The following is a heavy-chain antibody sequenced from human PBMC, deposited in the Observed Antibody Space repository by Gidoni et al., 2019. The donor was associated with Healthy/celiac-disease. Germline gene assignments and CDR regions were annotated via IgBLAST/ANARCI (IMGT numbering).Heavy chain of an antibody. CDR3: ARAPGSGYDYGPQYSSGEGWFDP. CDR1: GGSLSSSNW. J-gene: IGHJ5*02. CDR2: IYHSGST. Sequence: QVQLQESGPGLVKPSGTLSLTCAVSGGSLSSSNWWSWVRQPPGKGLEWIGEIYHSGSTNSNPSLKSRVTISVDKSKNQFSLKLSSVTAADTAVYYCARAPGSGYDYGPQYSSGEGWFDPWGQGTLVTVSS. D-gene: IGHD5-12*01. V-gene: IGHV4-4*02.